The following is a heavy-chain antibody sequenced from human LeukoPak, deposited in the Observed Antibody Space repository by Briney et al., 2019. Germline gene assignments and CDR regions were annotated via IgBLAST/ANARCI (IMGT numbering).Heavy chain of an antibody. Sequence: PSETLSLTCAVYGGSFSGYYWSWIRQPPGKGPEWIGEINHSGGTNYNPSLKSRVTISVDTSKNQFSLKLSSVTAADTAVYYCARTRSGSYYMVHSWFDPWGQGTLVTVSS. D-gene: IGHD3-10*01. CDR3: ARTRSGSYYMVHSWFDP. J-gene: IGHJ5*02. V-gene: IGHV4-34*01. CDR2: INHSGGT. CDR1: GGSFSGYY.